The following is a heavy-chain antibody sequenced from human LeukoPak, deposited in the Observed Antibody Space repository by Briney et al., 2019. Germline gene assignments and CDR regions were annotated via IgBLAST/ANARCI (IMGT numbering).Heavy chain of an antibody. J-gene: IGHJ4*02. Sequence: GGSLRLSCAASGFTFSNYAMNWVRQAPGKGLEWVSSISESGDTTHYADSVKGRFTISRDNAQNTLYLQMNTLRAEDTALYYCAKQWVDCWGQGTLVTVAS. CDR1: GFTFSNYA. CDR3: AKQWVDC. D-gene: IGHD1-26*01. V-gene: IGHV3-23*01. CDR2: ISESGDTT.